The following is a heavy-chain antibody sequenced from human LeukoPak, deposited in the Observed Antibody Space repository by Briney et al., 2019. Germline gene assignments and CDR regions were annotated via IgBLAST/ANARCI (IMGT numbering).Heavy chain of an antibody. CDR2: ISSTGSTI. V-gene: IGHV3-11*01. D-gene: IGHD3-22*01. J-gene: IGHJ3*02. CDR1: GFTFSDYY. Sequence: GGSLRLSCAASGFTFSDYYMSWIRQAPGKGLEWVSYISSTGSTIYYADSVKGRFTISRDNAKNSLYLQMNSLRAEDTAVYYCARSSKGGPYDSSGWGTGDDAFDIWGQGTMVTVSS. CDR3: ARSSKGGPYDSSGWGTGDDAFDI.